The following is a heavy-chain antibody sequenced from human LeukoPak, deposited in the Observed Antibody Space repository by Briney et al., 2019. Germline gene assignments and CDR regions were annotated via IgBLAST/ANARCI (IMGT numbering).Heavy chain of an antibody. CDR2: ISYDGSNK. D-gene: IGHD1-1*01. V-gene: IGHV3-30*04. CDR3: ARGPRYNWNDVGVFDY. CDR1: GFTFSSYP. Sequence: RGSPRVSRAASGFTFSSYPMHWVRPAPGQRLGWVAVISYDGSNKYYAESVKGRFTISRDNSKNTLYLQMNSLRAEDTAVYYCARGPRYNWNDVGVFDYWGQGTLVTVSS. J-gene: IGHJ4*02.